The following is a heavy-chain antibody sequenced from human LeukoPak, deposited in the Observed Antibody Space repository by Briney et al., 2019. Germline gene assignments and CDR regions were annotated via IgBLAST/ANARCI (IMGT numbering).Heavy chain of an antibody. D-gene: IGHD6-25*01. Sequence: SETLSLTRAVYGGSFSGYYWSWIRQPPGKGLEWIGEINHSGSTNYNPSLKSRVTISVDTSKNQFSLKLSSVTAADTAVYYCARLHTYSSGYWGQGTLVTVSS. V-gene: IGHV4-34*01. CDR2: INHSGST. CDR3: ARLHTYSSGY. CDR1: GGSFSGYY. J-gene: IGHJ4*02.